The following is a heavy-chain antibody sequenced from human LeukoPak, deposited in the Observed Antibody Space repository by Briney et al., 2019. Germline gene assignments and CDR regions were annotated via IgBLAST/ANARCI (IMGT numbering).Heavy chain of an antibody. J-gene: IGHJ6*03. D-gene: IGHD7-27*01. CDR3: AKGTGDDYYYYYMDV. Sequence: GGSLRLSCAASGFTFSGHGMHWVRQAPGKGLEWVAVISYDGSKRYYVDSVKGRFTISRDNSKNTLYLQMNSLRAEDTAVYYCAKGTGDDYYYYYMDVWGKGTTVTVSS. CDR2: ISYDGSKR. V-gene: IGHV3-33*05. CDR1: GFTFSGHG.